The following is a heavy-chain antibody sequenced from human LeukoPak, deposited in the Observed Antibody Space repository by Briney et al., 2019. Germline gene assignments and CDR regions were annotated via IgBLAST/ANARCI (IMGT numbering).Heavy chain of an antibody. V-gene: IGHV4-39*01. Sequence: SETLSLTCTVSGGSISSSSYYWGWLRQPPGKGLEWIGSIYYSGSTYYNPSLKSRVTISVDTSKNQFSLKLSSVTAADTAVYYCARSSGYCSGGSCYRWGQGTLVTVSS. D-gene: IGHD2-15*01. CDR2: IYYSGST. J-gene: IGHJ5*02. CDR1: GGSISSSSYY. CDR3: ARSSGYCSGGSCYR.